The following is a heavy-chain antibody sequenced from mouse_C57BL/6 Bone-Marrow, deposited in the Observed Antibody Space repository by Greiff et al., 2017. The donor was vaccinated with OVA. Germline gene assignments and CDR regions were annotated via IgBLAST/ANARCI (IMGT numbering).Heavy chain of an antibody. D-gene: IGHD2-3*01. Sequence: EVQLQQSGPELVKPGASVKISCKASGYTFTDYYMNWVKQSHGKSLEWIGDINPNNGGTSYNQKFKGKATLTVDKSSSTAYMERRSLTSEDSAVYYCARDDGYRYYFDYWGQGTTLTVSS. CDR3: ARDDGYRYYFDY. V-gene: IGHV1-26*01. CDR1: GYTFTDYY. CDR2: INPNNGGT. J-gene: IGHJ2*01.